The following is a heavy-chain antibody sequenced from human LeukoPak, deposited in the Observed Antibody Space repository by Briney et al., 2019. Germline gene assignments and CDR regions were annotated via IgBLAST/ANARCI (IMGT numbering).Heavy chain of an antibody. CDR1: GYTFTSYA. Sequence: GASVKVSCKASGYTFTSYAMHWVRQAPGQRLEWMGWINAGNGNTKYSQKFQGRVTITRDTSASTAYMELSSLRSEDTAVYYCARDSSSGWFEYYYSGMDVWGQGTTVTVSS. CDR2: INAGNGNT. CDR3: ARDSSSGWFEYYYSGMDV. V-gene: IGHV1-3*01. J-gene: IGHJ6*02. D-gene: IGHD6-19*01.